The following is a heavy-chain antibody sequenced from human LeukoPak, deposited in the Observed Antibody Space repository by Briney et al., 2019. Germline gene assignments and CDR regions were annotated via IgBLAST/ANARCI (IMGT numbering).Heavy chain of an antibody. J-gene: IGHJ4*02. CDR3: AGSSGWWAHDY. CDR1: GLTFTIYG. CDR2: ISGSGSDT. D-gene: IGHD6-19*01. Sequence: GGSLRLSCAASGLTFTIYGMTRVRQAPGKGLEWVSSISGSGSDTYYADSVKGRFTISRDNSKNTLYVQMVSLRAEDTAIYYCAGSSGWWAHDYWGQGTLVTASS. V-gene: IGHV3-23*01.